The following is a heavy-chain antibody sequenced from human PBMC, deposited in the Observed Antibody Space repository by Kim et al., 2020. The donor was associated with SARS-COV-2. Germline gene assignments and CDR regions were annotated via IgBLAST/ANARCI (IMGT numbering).Heavy chain of an antibody. D-gene: IGHD1-26*01. CDR2: INHSGST. CDR3: ARKNSGSYWGYYYYGMDV. V-gene: IGHV4-34*01. CDR1: GGSFSGYY. Sequence: SETLSLTCAVYGGSFSGYYWSWIRQPPGKGLEWIGEINHSGSTNYNPSLKSRVTISVDTSKNQFSLKLSSVTAADTAVYYCARKNSGSYWGYYYYGMDVRGQGTTVTVSS. J-gene: IGHJ6*02.